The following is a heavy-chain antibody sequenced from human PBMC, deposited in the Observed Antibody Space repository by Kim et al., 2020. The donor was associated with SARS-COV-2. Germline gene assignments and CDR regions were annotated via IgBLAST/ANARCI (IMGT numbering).Heavy chain of an antibody. D-gene: IGHD6-13*01. V-gene: IGHV4-39*01. CDR3: ARRPSSSSFDY. J-gene: IGHJ4*02. CDR1: GGSISSSSYY. CDR2: IYYSGST. Sequence: SETLSLTCTVSGGSISSSSYYWGWIRQPPGKGLEWIGSIYYSGSTYYNPSLKSRVTISVDTSKNQFSLKLSSVTAADTAVYYCARRPSSSSFDYWGQGTL.